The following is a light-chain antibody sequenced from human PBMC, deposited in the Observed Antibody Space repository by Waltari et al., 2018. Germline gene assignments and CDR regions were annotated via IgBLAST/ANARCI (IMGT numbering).Light chain of an antibody. Sequence: EIVLTQSPGTLSLSPGEGATLSCRASQSISSDYLAWYQQRAGQAPRLLIYGASTRATGIPDRFSGSGSGTDFTFTVSRLEPEDFAVYYCQQYGGSPLFTFGPGTRVDIK. V-gene: IGKV3-20*01. CDR1: QSISSDY. J-gene: IGKJ3*01. CDR2: GAS. CDR3: QQYGGSPLFT.